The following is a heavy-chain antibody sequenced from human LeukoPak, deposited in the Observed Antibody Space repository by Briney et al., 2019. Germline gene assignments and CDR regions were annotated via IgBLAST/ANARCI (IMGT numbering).Heavy chain of an antibody. D-gene: IGHD6-19*01. CDR3: ARGQPGIAVAGTVNYYYYGMDV. V-gene: IGHV1-2*02. J-gene: IGHJ6*02. CDR2: VNPNSGGT. CDR1: GYTFTGYY. Sequence: ASVKVSCKAPGYTFTGYYMHWVRQAPGQGLEWMGWVNPNSGGTNYAQKFQGRVTMTRDTSISTAYMELSRLRSDDTAVYYCARGQPGIAVAGTVNYYYYGMDVWGQGTTVTVSS.